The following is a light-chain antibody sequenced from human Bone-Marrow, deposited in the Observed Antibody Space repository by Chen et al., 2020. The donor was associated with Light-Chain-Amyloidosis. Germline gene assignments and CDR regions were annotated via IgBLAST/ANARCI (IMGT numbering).Light chain of an antibody. CDR3: QVWDRSSDRPV. V-gene: IGLV3-21*02. Sequence: SYVLTQPSSVSVAPGQTATIACGGNNIGSTSVHWYQQTPGQAPLLVVYDDSDRPSGIPERLSGSNSGNTATLTISRVEAGDEADYYCQVWDRSSDRPVFGGGIKLTGL. J-gene: IGLJ3*02. CDR1: NIGSTS. CDR2: DDS.